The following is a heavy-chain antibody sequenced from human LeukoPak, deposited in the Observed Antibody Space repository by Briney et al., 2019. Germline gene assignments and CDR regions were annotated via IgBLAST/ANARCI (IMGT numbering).Heavy chain of an antibody. D-gene: IGHD2-2*01. Sequence: SETLSLTCTVSGGSISSSSYYWGWIRQPPGKGLEWIGSIYYSGSTYYNSSLKSRVTISVDTSKNQFSLKLSSVTAADTAVYYCARDGGGYCSSTSCYSFDYWGQGTLVTVSS. V-gene: IGHV4-39*07. CDR2: IYYSGST. CDR3: ARDGGGYCSSTSCYSFDY. CDR1: GGSISSSSYY. J-gene: IGHJ4*02.